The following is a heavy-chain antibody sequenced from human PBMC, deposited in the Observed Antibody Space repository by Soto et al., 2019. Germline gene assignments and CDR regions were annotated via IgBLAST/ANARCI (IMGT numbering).Heavy chain of an antibody. V-gene: IGHV1-2*02. Sequence: QVQLVQSGAEVRKPGASVTVSCRSSGDSFNDYYIHWVRQAPGQGLEWMGWINPNSSVTKYAQKFQRRVNMTRDKSIRTVYMQQIRPRSDDTAVYYCARESGGATTTLDYYYFYMDVWGTGTTVTVSS. CDR3: ARESGGATTTLDYYYFYMDV. CDR2: INPNSSVT. D-gene: IGHD5-12*01. CDR1: GDSFNDYY. J-gene: IGHJ6*03.